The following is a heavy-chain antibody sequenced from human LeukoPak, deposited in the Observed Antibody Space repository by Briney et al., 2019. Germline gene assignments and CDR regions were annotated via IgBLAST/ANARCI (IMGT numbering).Heavy chain of an antibody. CDR3: ARLPLYSSSWYYFDY. CDR1: DGSISAYF. D-gene: IGHD6-13*01. V-gene: IGHV4-59*08. Sequence: SETLSLTCTVSDGSISAYFWSWIRQPPGKGLEWIGYIYYTGSTNYNPSLKSRVTISVDTSKNQFSLKLSSVTAADTAVYYCARLPLYSSSWYYFDYWGQGTLVTVSS. J-gene: IGHJ4*02. CDR2: IYYTGST.